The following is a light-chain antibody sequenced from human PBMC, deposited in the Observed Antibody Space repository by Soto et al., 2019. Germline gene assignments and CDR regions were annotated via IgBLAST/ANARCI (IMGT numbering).Light chain of an antibody. CDR3: QQGYSTPIT. CDR1: QSISSY. V-gene: IGKV1-39*01. Sequence: DIQMTQSPSSLSASVGDRVTITCRASQSISSYLHWYPQKPGKAPKLLIYAASSLQSGVPSRFSGSGSGTDFTLTINSLQPEDFAAYYCQQGYSTPITFGQGTRLEIK. J-gene: IGKJ5*01. CDR2: AAS.